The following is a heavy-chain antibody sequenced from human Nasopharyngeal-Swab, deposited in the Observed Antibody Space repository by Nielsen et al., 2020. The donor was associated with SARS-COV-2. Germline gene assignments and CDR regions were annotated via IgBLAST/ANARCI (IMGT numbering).Heavy chain of an antibody. CDR3: ARGDSSGWAFDY. Sequence: WIRQPPGPGLEWIGPIYYSGSTNYTPSLKSRITISVDTTKNQFSLKLSSVTAADTAVYYCARGDSSGWAFDYWGQGTLVTVSS. J-gene: IGHJ4*02. CDR2: IYYSGST. D-gene: IGHD6-19*01. V-gene: IGHV4-59*08.